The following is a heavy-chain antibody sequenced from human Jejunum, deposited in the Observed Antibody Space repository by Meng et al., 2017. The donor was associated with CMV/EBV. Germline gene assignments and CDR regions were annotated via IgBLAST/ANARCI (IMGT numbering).Heavy chain of an antibody. V-gene: IGHV1-2*02. Sequence: SCKALGYSVSDLQMHWVRQAPGQGLEWMGWIIPNSGATRYAQKFQGRLTLTRDMSVTTAYLELNNLMSDDTAVYYCARGSYGWGGFDPWGQGTLVTVSS. CDR1: GYSVSDLQ. CDR3: ARGSYGWGGFDP. D-gene: IGHD3-10*01. J-gene: IGHJ5*02. CDR2: IIPNSGAT.